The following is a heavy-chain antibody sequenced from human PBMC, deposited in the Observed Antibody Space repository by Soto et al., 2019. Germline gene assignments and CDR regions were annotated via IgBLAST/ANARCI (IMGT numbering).Heavy chain of an antibody. CDR2: ISTGSNYK. CDR3: ASTSIWKLLDY. J-gene: IGHJ4*02. Sequence: EVQLVESGGGLVKPGESLRLSCSASTFTFSTYTMNWVRQAPGKGLEWISSISTGSNYKYYADSVKGRFTSSRDNAKNSMYLQMNSLRVEDTAVYYCASTSIWKLLDYWGQGTLVTVSS. D-gene: IGHD1-1*01. CDR1: TFTFSTYT. V-gene: IGHV3-21*01.